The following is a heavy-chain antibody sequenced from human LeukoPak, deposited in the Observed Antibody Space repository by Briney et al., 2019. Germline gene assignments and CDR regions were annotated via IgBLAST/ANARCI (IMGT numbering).Heavy chain of an antibody. J-gene: IGHJ3*02. CDR1: GYTFTGYY. V-gene: IGHV1-2*02. D-gene: IGHD3-10*01. CDR2: INPNSGGT. CDR3: ARERLLWFGVNDAFDI. Sequence: EASVKVSCKASGYTFTGYYMHWGRQAPGQGLEWMGWINPNSGGTNYAQKFQGRVTMTRDTSISTAYMELSRLRSDDTAVYYCARERLLWFGVNDAFDIWGQGTMVTVSS.